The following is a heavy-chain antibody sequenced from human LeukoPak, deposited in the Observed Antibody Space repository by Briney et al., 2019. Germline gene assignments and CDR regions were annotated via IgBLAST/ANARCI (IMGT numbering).Heavy chain of an antibody. J-gene: IGHJ5*02. CDR3: ARSAPEGFWGPAVSLLSWFDP. CDR2: IIPIFGTA. CDR1: GGTFSSYA. V-gene: IGHV1-69*13. D-gene: IGHD2-2*01. Sequence: SVTVSCKASGGTFSSYAISWVRQAPGQGLEWMGGIIPIFGTANYAQKFQGRVTITADESTSTAYMELSSLRSEDTAVYYCARSAPEGFWGPAVSLLSWFDPWGQGTLVTVSS.